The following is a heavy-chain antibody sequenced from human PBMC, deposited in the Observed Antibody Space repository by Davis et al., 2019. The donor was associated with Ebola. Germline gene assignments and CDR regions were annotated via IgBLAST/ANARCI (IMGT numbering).Heavy chain of an antibody. CDR2: INPNSGDT. J-gene: IGHJ4*02. D-gene: IGHD2-15*01. V-gene: IGHV1-2*04. CDR1: GYTFTGYY. Sequence: AASVKVSCKASGYTFTGYYIHWVRQAPGQGLEWMGWINPNSGDTKYSQKSQGWVTMTRDTPISTAYMELNRLTSDDTAVYYYVRDRVCSGATCFAYFDFWGQGTLVTVSS. CDR3: VRDRVCSGATCFAYFDF.